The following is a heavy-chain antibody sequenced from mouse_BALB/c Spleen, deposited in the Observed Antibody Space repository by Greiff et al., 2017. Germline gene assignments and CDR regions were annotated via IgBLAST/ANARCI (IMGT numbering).Heavy chain of an antibody. CDR3: ARGLVHAWFAY. D-gene: IGHD1-1*02. CDR1: GYSITSDYA. J-gene: IGHJ3*01. Sequence: EVKLVESGPGLVKPSQSLSLTCTVTGYSITSDYAWNWIRQFPGNKLEWMGYISYSGSTSYNPSLKSRISITRDTSKNQFFLQLNSVTTEDTATYYCARGLVHAWFAYWGQGTLVTVSA. CDR2: ISYSGST. V-gene: IGHV3-2*02.